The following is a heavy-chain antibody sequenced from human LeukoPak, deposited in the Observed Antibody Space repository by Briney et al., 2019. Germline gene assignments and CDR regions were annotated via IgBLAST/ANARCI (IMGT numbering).Heavy chain of an antibody. Sequence: ASVKVSCKASGYSFTNYGISWVRQAPGQGLEWMGWISVYNGNTNYAQKLQGRVTMTTDTSTSTAYMELRSLRSDDTAVYYCARTWIQLWPGTADYWGQGTLVTVSS. CDR1: GYSFTNYG. V-gene: IGHV1-18*01. CDR3: ARTWIQLWPGTADY. D-gene: IGHD5-18*01. CDR2: ISVYNGNT. J-gene: IGHJ4*02.